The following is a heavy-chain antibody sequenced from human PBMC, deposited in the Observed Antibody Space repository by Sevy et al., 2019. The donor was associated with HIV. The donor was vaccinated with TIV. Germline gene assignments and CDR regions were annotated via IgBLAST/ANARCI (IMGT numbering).Heavy chain of an antibody. Sequence: GGSLRLSCGASGFTFSSYDMHWVRQAAGKGLEWVSGIGSGGDAYYPGSVKGRFTISRENAKNSLYLQMKSLRAGDTAVYYCARSGGYSDYGMDVWGQGTTVTVSS. CDR1: GFTFSSYD. D-gene: IGHD5-12*01. V-gene: IGHV3-13*01. J-gene: IGHJ6*02. CDR2: IGSGGDA. CDR3: ARSGGYSDYGMDV.